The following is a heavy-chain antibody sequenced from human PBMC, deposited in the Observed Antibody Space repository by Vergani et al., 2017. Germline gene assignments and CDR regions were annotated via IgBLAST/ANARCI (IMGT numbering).Heavy chain of an antibody. D-gene: IGHD1-26*01. CDR3: ASEWRVGATLLDAFDI. V-gene: IGHV3-30*04. Sequence: QVQLVESGGGVVQPGRSLRLSCAASGFTFSSYAMHWVRQAPGKGLEWVAVISYDGSNKYYADSVKGRFTISRDNSKNTLYLQMNSLRAEDTAVYYCASEWRVGATLLDAFDIWGQGTMVTVSS. J-gene: IGHJ3*02. CDR1: GFTFSSYA. CDR2: ISYDGSNK.